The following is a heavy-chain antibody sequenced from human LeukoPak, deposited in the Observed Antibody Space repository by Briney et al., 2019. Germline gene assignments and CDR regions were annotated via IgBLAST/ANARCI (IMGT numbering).Heavy chain of an antibody. D-gene: IGHD1-1*01. V-gene: IGHV4-59*01. J-gene: IGHJ4*02. CDR2: IYDNGGT. Sequence: SETLSLTCTVSGDSINNYYWNWIRQPPGKGLEWIGYIYDNGGTNYNPSLKSRVTISIGTSKTQFSLKLSSVTAADTAVYYCARRTGTSVDWGQGTLVTVSS. CDR3: ARRTGTSVD. CDR1: GDSINNYY.